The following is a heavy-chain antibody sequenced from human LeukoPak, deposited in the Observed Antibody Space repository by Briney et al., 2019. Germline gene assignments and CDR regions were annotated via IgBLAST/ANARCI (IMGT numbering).Heavy chain of an antibody. CDR1: GGTFSSYA. J-gene: IGHJ6*03. CDR2: IIPIFGTA. Sequence: GASVKVSCKASGGTFSSYAISWVRQAPGQGLEWMGGIIPIFGTANYAQKFQGRVTITADESTSTAYMELSSLRSEDTAVYYCARAXGNYDFWSGSYYYYMDXXGKGXTVTV. CDR3: ARAXGNYDFWSGSYYYYMDX. D-gene: IGHD3-3*01. V-gene: IGHV1-69*13.